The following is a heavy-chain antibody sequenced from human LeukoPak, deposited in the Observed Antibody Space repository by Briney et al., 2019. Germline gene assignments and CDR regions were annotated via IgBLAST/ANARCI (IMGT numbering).Heavy chain of an antibody. CDR1: GFSLSTYW. CDR3: GRFGYVAGVDL. Sequence: GGSLRLSCAASGFSLSTYWVTWVRQAPDTGLEWVAYINPGGTETYYAEPVKGRFTISRDNAKNLVYLQMNSLRAEDSAVYHCGRFGYVAGVDLWGQGTLVTVSS. D-gene: IGHD6-19*01. J-gene: IGHJ4*02. V-gene: IGHV3-7*01. CDR2: INPGGTET.